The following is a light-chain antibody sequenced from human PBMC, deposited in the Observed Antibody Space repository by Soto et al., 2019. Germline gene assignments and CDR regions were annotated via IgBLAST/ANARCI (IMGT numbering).Light chain of an antibody. CDR3: LQDYKYQFA. V-gene: IGKV1-6*01. CDR2: AAS. Sequence: AIQMTQSPSSLSASVGDRVTITSRASQGIRNDLAWYQQNQGKAPKLLIYAASSLQSGVPSRFSGSGSGTDFTLNISSLQPEDFATYYSLQDYKYQFAFGPGTKVDIK. CDR1: QGIRND. J-gene: IGKJ3*01.